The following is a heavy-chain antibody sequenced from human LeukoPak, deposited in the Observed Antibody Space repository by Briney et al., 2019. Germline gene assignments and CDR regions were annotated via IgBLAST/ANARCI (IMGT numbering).Heavy chain of an antibody. D-gene: IGHD2-15*01. V-gene: IGHV1-2*04. Sequence: ASVKVSCKASGYTFTSYGISWVRQAPGQGLEWMGWINPNSGGTNYAQKFQGWVTMTRDTSISTAYMELSRLRSDDTAVYYCARDSPYCSGGSCYSESFDYWGQGTLVTVSS. J-gene: IGHJ4*02. CDR1: GYTFTSYG. CDR3: ARDSPYCSGGSCYSESFDY. CDR2: INPNSGGT.